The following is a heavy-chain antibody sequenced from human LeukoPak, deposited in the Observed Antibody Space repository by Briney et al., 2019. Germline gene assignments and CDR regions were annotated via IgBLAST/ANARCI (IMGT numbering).Heavy chain of an antibody. D-gene: IGHD4-17*01. CDR1: GFTFSSYA. Sequence: GGSLRLSCADSGFTFSSYAMSWVRQAPGKGLEWVSAISGSGGSTYYADSVKGRFTISRDNSKNTLYLQMNSLRAEDTAVYYCAKYEIMTTVTSGDYWGQGTLVTVSS. J-gene: IGHJ4*02. CDR3: AKYEIMTTVTSGDY. V-gene: IGHV3-23*01. CDR2: ISGSGGST.